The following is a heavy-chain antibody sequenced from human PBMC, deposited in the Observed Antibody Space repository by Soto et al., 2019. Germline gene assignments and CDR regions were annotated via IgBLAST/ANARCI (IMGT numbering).Heavy chain of an antibody. Sequence: EVQLVESGGGLVKPGGSLRLSCAASGFTFSNAWMNWVRQAPGKGLEWVGRIRGESGGGTKDYAAPVKGRFTISRDDSKNTLNLQKNSLKTEDTAVYYYTTDRPLIDYYDSIGYSDFWGQGTLVTVSS. D-gene: IGHD3-22*01. V-gene: IGHV3-15*07. CDR1: GFTFSNAW. CDR2: IRGESGGGTK. J-gene: IGHJ4*02. CDR3: TTDRPLIDYYDSIGYSDF.